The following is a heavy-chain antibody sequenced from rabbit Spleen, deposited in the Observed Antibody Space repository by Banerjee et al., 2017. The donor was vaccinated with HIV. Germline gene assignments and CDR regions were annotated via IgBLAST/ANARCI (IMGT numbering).Heavy chain of an antibody. CDR1: GVSFSGDSY. J-gene: IGHJ6*01. D-gene: IGHD1-1*01. Sequence: QSLEESGGDLVKPGASLTLTCTASGVSFSGDSYMCWVRQAPGKGLEWIACINIVTGKSVYASWAKGRFTFSKASSTTVTLQMTRLTAADTATYFCARDTSSSFSSYGMDLWAKAPWSPS. CDR2: INIVTGKS. V-gene: IGHV1S40*01. CDR3: ARDTSSSFSSYGMDL.